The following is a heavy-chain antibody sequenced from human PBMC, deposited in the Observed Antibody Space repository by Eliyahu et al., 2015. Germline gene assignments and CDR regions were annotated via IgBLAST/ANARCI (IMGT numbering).Heavy chain of an antibody. J-gene: IGHJ4*02. CDR2: FYXSETXSYTPSLTST. CDR3: TRDEQWLRFGV. V-gene: IGHV4-61*01. CDR1: GGSVSSGTYX. Sequence: QVQLHESGPGLVKSSETLSLTCTVSGGSVSSGTYXWXWIRXSPGKGLXWIGYFYXSETXSYTPSLTSTSYNPSLMSRVTISADTSKNQFSLKLGSVTAADTAVYYCTRDEQWLRFGVWGQGALVTVSS. D-gene: IGHD3-16*01.